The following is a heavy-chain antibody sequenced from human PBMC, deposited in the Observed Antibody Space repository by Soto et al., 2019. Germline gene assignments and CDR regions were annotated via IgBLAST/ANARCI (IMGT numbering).Heavy chain of an antibody. CDR3: ANSPLARGMDV. J-gene: IGHJ6*02. CDR2: IYWDDDE. V-gene: IGHV2-5*02. CDR1: GFSLSTSGVG. Sequence: QITLKESGPTLVKPTQTLTLTCTFSGFSLSTSGVGVDWIRQPPGKALEWLALIYWDDDERYSPSLKSRLTITKDTSKNQVVLIMTNMDPVDTATYFCANSPLARGMDVWGQGTTVTVSS.